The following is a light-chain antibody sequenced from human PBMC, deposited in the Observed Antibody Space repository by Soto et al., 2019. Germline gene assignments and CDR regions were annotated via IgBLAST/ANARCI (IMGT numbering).Light chain of an antibody. CDR3: QTWDTDIRV. V-gene: IGLV4-69*01. Sequence: QPVLTQSPSASASLGASVKLTCTLSSGHSSYAIAWHQQQPEKGPRYLMKLNSDGSHNKGDGIPDRFSGSSSGAERYLIISSIQSEDEADYYCQTWDTDIRVFGGGTKLTVL. CDR1: SGHSSYA. J-gene: IGLJ3*02. CDR2: LNSDGSH.